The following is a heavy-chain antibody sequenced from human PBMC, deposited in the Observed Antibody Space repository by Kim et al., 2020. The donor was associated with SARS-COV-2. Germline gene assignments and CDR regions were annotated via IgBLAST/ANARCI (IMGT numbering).Heavy chain of an antibody. CDR3: ARQYYYGSGTKNYYNYYGMDV. D-gene: IGHD3-10*01. CDR1: GYSFTSYW. CDR2: IYPGDSDT. J-gene: IGHJ6*02. V-gene: IGHV5-51*01. Sequence: GASLKISCKGSGYSFTSYWIGWVRQMPGKGLEWMGIIYPGDSDTTYSPSFQGQVTISADKSISTAYLQWSSLKASDTAMYYCARQYYYGSGTKNYYNYYGMDVWGQGTTVTISS.